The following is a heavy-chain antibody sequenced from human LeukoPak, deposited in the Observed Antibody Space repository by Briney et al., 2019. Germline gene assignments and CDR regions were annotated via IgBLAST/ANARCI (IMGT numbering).Heavy chain of an antibody. CDR3: ARAGYCSGGSCYSFDY. Sequence: PSETLSLTCAVYGGSFSGYYWSWIRQPPGKGLEWIGEINHSGSTNYNPSLKSRVTISVDTSKNQFSLKLSSVTAADTAVYYCARAGYCSGGSCYSFDYWGQGTPVTVSS. CDR2: INHSGST. J-gene: IGHJ4*02. CDR1: GGSFSGYY. D-gene: IGHD2-15*01. V-gene: IGHV4-34*01.